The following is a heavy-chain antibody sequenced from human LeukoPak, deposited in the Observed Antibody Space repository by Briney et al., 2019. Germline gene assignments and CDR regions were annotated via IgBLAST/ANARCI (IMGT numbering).Heavy chain of an antibody. CDR1: GFTFSSYG. V-gene: IGHV3-30*02. D-gene: IGHD3-10*01. J-gene: IGHJ3*02. Sequence: PGGSLRLSCAASGFTFSSYGMHWVRQAPGKGLEWVAFIRYDGSNKYYADSVKGRFTISRDNSKNTLYLQMNSLRAEDTAVYYYARDSMVRGVIGTFNIWGQGTMVTVSS. CDR2: IRYDGSNK. CDR3: ARDSMVRGVIGTFNI.